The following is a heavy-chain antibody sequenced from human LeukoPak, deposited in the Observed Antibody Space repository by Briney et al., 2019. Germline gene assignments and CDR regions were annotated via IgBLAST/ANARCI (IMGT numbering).Heavy chain of an antibody. V-gene: IGHV3-23*01. CDR3: AKDLSTVPLYYMDV. CDR2: ISGSGGST. CDR1: GFTFSTYS. Sequence: PGGSLRLSCAASGFTFSTYSMNWVRQAPGKGLEWVSAISGSGGSTYYADSVKGRFTISRDNSKNTLYLQMNSLRAEDTAVYYCAKDLSTVPLYYMDVWGKGTTVTVSS. J-gene: IGHJ6*03. D-gene: IGHD4-17*01.